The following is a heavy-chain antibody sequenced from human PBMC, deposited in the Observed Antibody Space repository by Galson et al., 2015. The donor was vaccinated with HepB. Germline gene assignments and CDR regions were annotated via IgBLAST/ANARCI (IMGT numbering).Heavy chain of an antibody. CDR1: GGSVSSGSYY. Sequence: LSLTCTVSGGSVSSGSYYWSWIRQPPGKGLEWIGYIYYSGSTNYNPSLKSRVTISVDTSKNQFSLKLSSVTAADTAVYYCARARDLVGATLGNWFDPWGQGTLVTVSS. J-gene: IGHJ5*02. CDR2: IYYSGST. CDR3: ARARDLVGATLGNWFDP. V-gene: IGHV4-61*01. D-gene: IGHD1-26*01.